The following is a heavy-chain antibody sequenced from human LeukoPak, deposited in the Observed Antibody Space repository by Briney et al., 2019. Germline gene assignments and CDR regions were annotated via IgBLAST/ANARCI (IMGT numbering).Heavy chain of an antibody. D-gene: IGHD6-6*01. CDR2: IYYTGST. J-gene: IGHJ4*02. Sequence: SETLSLTCSVSGGSISSSSYFWGWIRQLPGKGLEWIGSIYYTGSTYYNPSLKSRVTISVDTSKNQFSLNLSSVTAADTAVYYCARHTSSSMDYWGQGTLVTVSS. CDR1: GGSISSSSYF. V-gene: IGHV4-39*01. CDR3: ARHTSSSMDY.